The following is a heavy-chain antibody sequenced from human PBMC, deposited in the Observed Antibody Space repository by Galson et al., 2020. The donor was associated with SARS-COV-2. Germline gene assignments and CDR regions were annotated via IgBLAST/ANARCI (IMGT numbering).Heavy chain of an antibody. CDR2: ISPSGDHV. CDR3: ARRLRRQFDY. Sequence: GGSLRLSFAASGFIFSSYEMNWVRQTPGKGLEWISTISPSGDHVWYPDSVKGRFTISRDNAKNSVYLHMNSLRAEDTAVYHCARRLRRQFDYWGQGTLVTVSS. J-gene: IGHJ4*02. D-gene: IGHD6-25*01. V-gene: IGHV3-48*03. CDR1: GFIFSSYE.